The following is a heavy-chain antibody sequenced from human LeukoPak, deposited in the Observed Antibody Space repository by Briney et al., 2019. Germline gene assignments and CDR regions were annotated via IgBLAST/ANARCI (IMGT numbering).Heavy chain of an antibody. CDR3: ARSLRVRGVPDYMDV. V-gene: IGHV3-30*02. J-gene: IGHJ6*03. Sequence: GGSLRLSCAVSGFTFSSYGMHWVRQAPGKGLEWVSFIRYDGSNTYYPDSVKGRFTISRDNSKNIVFLQMNSVRAEDTAVYYCARSLRVRGVPDYMDVWGRGTTVTVSS. CDR1: GFTFSSYG. CDR2: IRYDGSNT. D-gene: IGHD3-10*01.